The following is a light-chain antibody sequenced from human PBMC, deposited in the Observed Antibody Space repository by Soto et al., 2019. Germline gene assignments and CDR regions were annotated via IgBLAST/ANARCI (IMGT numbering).Light chain of an antibody. CDR1: SNYNL. CDR2: EVS. Sequence: QLVLTQPASVSGSPGQSITISCTGTSNYNLVSWYQQHPGKAPKLVIYEVSERPSGVSNRFSGSKSGNTASLTISGLQAEDEADYYCCSYPGSSSLYVVGTGTKLTVL. J-gene: IGLJ1*01. V-gene: IGLV2-23*02. CDR3: CSYPGSSSLYV.